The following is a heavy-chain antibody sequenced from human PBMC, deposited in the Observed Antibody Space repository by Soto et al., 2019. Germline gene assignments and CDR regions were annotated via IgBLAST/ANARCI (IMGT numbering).Heavy chain of an antibody. V-gene: IGHV6-1*01. J-gene: IGHJ6*02. Sequence: PSQTLSLTCAISGDSVSGYSAAWNWIRQSPSRGLEWLGRTYYRSKWYYEYAVSVKSRITIHPDTSKNQFSLHLSSVSPDDTAVYYCARDRASFYYYGLDVWGQGTTVTVSS. CDR3: ARDRASFYYYGLDV. CDR2: TYYRSKWYY. CDR1: GDSVSGYSAA.